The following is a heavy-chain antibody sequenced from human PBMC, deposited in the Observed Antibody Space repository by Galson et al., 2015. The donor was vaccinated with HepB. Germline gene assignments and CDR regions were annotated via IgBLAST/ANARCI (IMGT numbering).Heavy chain of an antibody. D-gene: IGHD3-16*01. CDR2: IYSGGST. Sequence: ALRLSCAASGFTVRNNYMTWVRQAPGKGLEWVSVIYSGGSTYSADSVKGRFTISRDNSKNTLYLQMSSLRAEDTAVYYCGRDTRSLGALDVWGQGTMVTVSS. CDR3: GRDTRSLGALDV. J-gene: IGHJ3*01. CDR1: GFTVRNNY. V-gene: IGHV3-53*01.